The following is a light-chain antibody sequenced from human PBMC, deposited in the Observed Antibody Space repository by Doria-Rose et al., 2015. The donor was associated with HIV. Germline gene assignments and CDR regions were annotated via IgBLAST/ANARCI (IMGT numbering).Light chain of an antibody. CDR2: DAS. CDR1: QSVSSY. V-gene: IGKV3-11*01. J-gene: IGKJ3*01. Sequence: TQSPATLTLSPGERVTLSCRASQSVSSYLAWYQQKPGQAPRLPIYDASNRATGIPARFSGSGSGTDFTLTISSLEPKDFAVYYCQQRSNWPPLFGPGTKAAIK. CDR3: QQRSNWPPL.